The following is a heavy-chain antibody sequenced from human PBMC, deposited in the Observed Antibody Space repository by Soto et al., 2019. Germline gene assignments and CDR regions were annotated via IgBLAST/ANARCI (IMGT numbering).Heavy chain of an antibody. CDR1: GYTFTSYG. CDR2: ISAYNGNT. V-gene: IGHV1-18*01. Sequence: QVQLVQSGGEVKKPGASVKVSCKASGYTFTSYGITWVRQAPGQGLEWMGWISAYNGNTNHAQKLPGRVTMTTDTSTSTVYLERMRLRSDDAAGYYCARVPRYDSGINWFDPWGQGTLVTVSS. J-gene: IGHJ5*02. D-gene: IGHD3-10*01. CDR3: ARVPRYDSGINWFDP.